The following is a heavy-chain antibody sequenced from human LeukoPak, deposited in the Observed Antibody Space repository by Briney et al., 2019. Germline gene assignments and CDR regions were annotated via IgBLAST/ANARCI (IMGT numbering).Heavy chain of an antibody. J-gene: IGHJ3*02. CDR2: ISHSESA. CDR3: ARGYCSRTSCYIGAYDI. V-gene: IGHV4-59*12. Sequence: SETLSLTCTVSGGSINTYYWNWIRQPPGKGLEWIGYISHSESANYNPSLKSRVTISIDTSKNQFSLKLNSVTAADTAVYYCARGYCSRTSCYIGAYDIWGQGTMVTVSS. CDR1: GGSINTYY. D-gene: IGHD2-2*02.